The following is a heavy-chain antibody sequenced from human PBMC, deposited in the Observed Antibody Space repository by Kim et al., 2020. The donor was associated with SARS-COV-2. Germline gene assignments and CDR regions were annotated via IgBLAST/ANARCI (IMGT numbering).Heavy chain of an antibody. V-gene: IGHV3-30*04. Sequence: GGSLRLSCAASGFTFSSYAMHWVRQAPGKGLEWVAVISYDGSNKYYADSVKGRFTISRDNSKNTLYLQMNSLRAEDTAVYYCAREMLDSSGYYYFDYWGQGTLVTVSS. CDR2: ISYDGSNK. CDR1: GFTFSSYA. D-gene: IGHD3-22*01. J-gene: IGHJ4*02. CDR3: AREMLDSSGYYYFDY.